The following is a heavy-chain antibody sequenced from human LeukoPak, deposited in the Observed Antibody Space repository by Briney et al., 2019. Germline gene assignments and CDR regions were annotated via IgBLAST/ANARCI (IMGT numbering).Heavy chain of an antibody. V-gene: IGHV3-23*01. D-gene: IGHD6-13*01. Sequence: GGSLRLSCAASGFTFSSYAMSWVRQAPGKGLEWVSAISGSGGSTYYADSVKGRFTISRDNSKNTLYLQMNSQRAEDTAVYYCAKVQYSSSWSLNWYGMDVWGQGTTVTVSS. J-gene: IGHJ6*02. CDR1: GFTFSSYA. CDR2: ISGSGGST. CDR3: AKVQYSSSWSLNWYGMDV.